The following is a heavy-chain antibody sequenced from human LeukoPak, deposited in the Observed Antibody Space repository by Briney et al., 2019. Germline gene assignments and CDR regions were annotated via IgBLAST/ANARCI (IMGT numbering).Heavy chain of an antibody. D-gene: IGHD3-22*01. CDR2: INHSGST. CDR3: ARGRYYDSSGYYY. Sequence: PSETLSLTCAVYGGSFSGYYWSWIRQPPGKGLEWIGEINHSGSTNYNPSLKSRVTISVDTSKNQFSLKLSAVTAADTAVYYCARGRYYDSSGYYYWGQGTLVTVSS. J-gene: IGHJ4*02. V-gene: IGHV4-34*01. CDR1: GGSFSGYY.